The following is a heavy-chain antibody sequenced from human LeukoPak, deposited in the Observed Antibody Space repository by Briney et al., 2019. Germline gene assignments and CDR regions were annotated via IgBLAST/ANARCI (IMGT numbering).Heavy chain of an antibody. J-gene: IGHJ4*02. CDR1: GYTFTSYY. CDR2: INPNSGGT. Sequence: ASVKVSCKASGYTFTSYYMHWVRRAPGQGLEWMGWINPNSGGTNYAQKFQGRVTMTRDTSISTAYMELSRLRSDDTAVYYCARASYCSSTSCYLAYWGQGTLVTVSS. CDR3: ARASYCSSTSCYLAY. D-gene: IGHD2-2*01. V-gene: IGHV1-2*02.